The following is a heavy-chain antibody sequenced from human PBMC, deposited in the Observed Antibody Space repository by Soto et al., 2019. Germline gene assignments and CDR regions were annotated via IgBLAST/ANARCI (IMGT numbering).Heavy chain of an antibody. CDR2: IIPIFGTA. D-gene: IGHD5-12*01. V-gene: IGHV1-69*13. Sequence: AASVKVSCKASGGTFSSYAISWVRQAPGQGLEWMGGIIPIFGTANYAQKFQGRVTITADESTSTAYMELSSLRSEDTAVYYCAREGDGYDSFDYWGQGTLVTVSS. CDR1: GGTFSSYA. CDR3: AREGDGYDSFDY. J-gene: IGHJ4*02.